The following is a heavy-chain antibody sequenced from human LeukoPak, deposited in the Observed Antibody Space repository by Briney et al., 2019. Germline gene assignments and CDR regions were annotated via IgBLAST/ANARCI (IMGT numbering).Heavy chain of an antibody. Sequence: SETLSLTCTVSGGSISSYYWSWIRQPPGKGLEWIGYIYYSGSTNYNPSLKSRVTISVDTSKNQFSLKLISVTAADTAVYYCARSGGAIFGVVTNFDPWGQGTLVTVSS. V-gene: IGHV4-59*01. D-gene: IGHD3-3*01. CDR2: IYYSGST. CDR1: GGSISSYY. CDR3: ARSGGAIFGVVTNFDP. J-gene: IGHJ5*02.